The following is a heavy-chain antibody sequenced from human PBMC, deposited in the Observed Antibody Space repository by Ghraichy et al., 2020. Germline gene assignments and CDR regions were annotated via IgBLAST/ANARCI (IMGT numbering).Heavy chain of an antibody. J-gene: IGHJ4*02. CDR3: GKGPLRGSGSYYKGPLDY. CDR2: ISVSGAGT. D-gene: IGHD3-10*01. V-gene: IGHV3-23*01. CDR1: GFTFDNYA. Sequence: GGSLRLSCTASGFTFDNYAMIWVRQAPGKGLEWISSISVSGAGTYYEDSVKGRFTISRDNSKNTLYLQMNSLSAEDTAVYYCGKGPLRGSGSYYKGPLDYWGQGTLLTVSS.